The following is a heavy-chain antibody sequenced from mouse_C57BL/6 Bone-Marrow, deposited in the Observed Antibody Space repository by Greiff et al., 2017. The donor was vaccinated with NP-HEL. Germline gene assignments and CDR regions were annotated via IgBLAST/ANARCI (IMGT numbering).Heavy chain of an antibody. CDR1: GYSITSGYY. V-gene: IGHV3-6*01. CDR2: ISYDGSN. D-gene: IGHD1-1*01. Sequence: EVQRVESGPGLVKPSQSLSLTCSVTGYSITSGYYWNWIRQFPGNKLEWMGYISYDGSNNYNPSLKNRISITRDTSKNQFFLKLNSVTTEDTATYYCARDYGSPFDYWGQGTTLTVSS. J-gene: IGHJ2*01. CDR3: ARDYGSPFDY.